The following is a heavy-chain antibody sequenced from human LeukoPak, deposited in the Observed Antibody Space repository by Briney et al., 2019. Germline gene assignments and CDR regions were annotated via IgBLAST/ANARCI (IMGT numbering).Heavy chain of an antibody. J-gene: IGHJ4*02. CDR3: AKDRSCTNDVCHGDFDY. V-gene: IGHV3-23*01. CDR1: GFTFSTYA. Sequence: GGSLRLSCAASGFTFSTYAMTWVRQAPGKGLEWVSVISGSGSSTYYADSVKGRFTISRDNSKNTVYLQMNSLRAEDTAVYYCAKDRSCTNDVCHGDFDYWGQGTLVTVSS. CDR2: ISGSGSST. D-gene: IGHD2-8*01.